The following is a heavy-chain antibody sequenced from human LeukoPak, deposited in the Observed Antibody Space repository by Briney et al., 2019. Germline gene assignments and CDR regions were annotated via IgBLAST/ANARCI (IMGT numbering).Heavy chain of an antibody. V-gene: IGHV4-38-2*02. Sequence: PSETLSLTCTVSGYSISSGYYWGWIRQPPGKGLEWIGSIYHSGSTYYNPSLKSRVTISVDTSKNQFSLKLSSVTAADTAVYYCARGADYDYVWGSYLPGDYWGQGTLVTVSS. D-gene: IGHD3-16*02. J-gene: IGHJ4*02. CDR2: IYHSGST. CDR3: ARGADYDYVWGSYLPGDY. CDR1: GYSISSGYY.